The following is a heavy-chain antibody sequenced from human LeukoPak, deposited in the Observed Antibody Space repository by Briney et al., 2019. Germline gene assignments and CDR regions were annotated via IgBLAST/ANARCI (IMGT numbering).Heavy chain of an antibody. V-gene: IGHV3-30*18. J-gene: IGHJ4*02. CDR3: ANGGGQFDY. CDR2: ISYDGSNK. CDR1: GFTFSSYG. Sequence: PGGSLRLSCAASGFTFSSYGMHWVRQAPGKGLEWVAVISYDGSNKYYADSVKGRFTISRDNSKNTLYLQMNSLRAEDTAVYYCANGGGQFDYWGQGTLVTVSS. D-gene: IGHD3-16*01.